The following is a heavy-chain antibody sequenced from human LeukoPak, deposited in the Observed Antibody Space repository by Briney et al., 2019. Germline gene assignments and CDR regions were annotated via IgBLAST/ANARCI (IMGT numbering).Heavy chain of an antibody. CDR2: LYYSGSA. CDR3: ARTYDYIWGSFRPHSFDS. V-gene: IGHV4-39*01. D-gene: IGHD3-16*02. J-gene: IGHJ4*02. CDR1: GGSISSNNYY. Sequence: SETLSLTCTVSGGSISSNNYYWGWIRQPPGKGLEWIGSLYYSGSAYYNPSLKSRVTISVDASKNQFSLKLSSVTAADTGVYYCARTYDYIWGSFRPHSFDSWGQGTLVTVSS.